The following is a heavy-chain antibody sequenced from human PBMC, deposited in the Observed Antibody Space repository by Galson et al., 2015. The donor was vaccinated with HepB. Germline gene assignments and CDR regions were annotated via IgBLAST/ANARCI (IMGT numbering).Heavy chain of an antibody. V-gene: IGHV1-46*04. D-gene: IGHD4-17*01. CDR2: INPSGGST. CDR3: AREGYGDYVVGVEKYFDY. J-gene: IGHJ4*02. CDR1: GYTFTSYY. Sequence: SVKVSCKASGYTFTSYYMHWVRQAPGQGLEWMGIINPSGGSTSYAQKLQGRVTMTRDTSTSTVYMELSSLRSEDTAVYYCAREGYGDYVVGVEKYFDYWGQGTLVTVSS.